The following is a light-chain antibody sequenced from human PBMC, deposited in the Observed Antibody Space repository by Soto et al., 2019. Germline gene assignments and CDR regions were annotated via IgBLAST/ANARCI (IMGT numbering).Light chain of an antibody. CDR2: AAS. CDR3: QQSYTTPPT. Sequence: DIQMTQSPSSLSASVGDRVTITCRAGQSISNYLNWCQQKPGKAPNLLIYAASGLQSGVPSRFSGGGSETDFTLTISSLQPEGSATYYCQQSYTTPPTFGGGTKVAIK. J-gene: IGKJ4*01. CDR1: QSISNY. V-gene: IGKV1-39*01.